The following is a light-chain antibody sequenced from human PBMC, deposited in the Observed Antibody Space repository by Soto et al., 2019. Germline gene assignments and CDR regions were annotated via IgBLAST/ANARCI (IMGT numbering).Light chain of an antibody. Sequence: DIEMTQSPPSVSASVGDRVTITCRASQGISNHLAWFQLKPGKAPKSLIYNISSLQSGVPSKFSGSVSGTDFILTISRLQPEDFGPYYCQQYHNYPVTFGGGTKVEIK. J-gene: IGKJ4*01. CDR3: QQYHNYPVT. CDR2: NIS. V-gene: IGKV1-16*02. CDR1: QGISNH.